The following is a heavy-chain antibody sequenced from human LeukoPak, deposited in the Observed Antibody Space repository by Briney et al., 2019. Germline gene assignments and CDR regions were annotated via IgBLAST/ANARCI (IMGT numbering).Heavy chain of an antibody. CDR2: IYTSGST. V-gene: IGHV4-4*07. Sequence: PSETLSLTFTVSGGSISSYYWSWIRQPAGKGLEWIGRIYTSGSTNYNPSLKSRVTMSVDTSKNQFSLKLSSVTAADTAVYYCARDYSCSSTSWFDPWGQGTLVTVSS. CDR3: ARDYSCSSTSWFDP. CDR1: GGSISSYY. J-gene: IGHJ5*02. D-gene: IGHD6-6*01.